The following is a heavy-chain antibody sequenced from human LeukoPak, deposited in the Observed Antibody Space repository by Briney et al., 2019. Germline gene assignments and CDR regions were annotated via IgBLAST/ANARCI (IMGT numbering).Heavy chain of an antibody. J-gene: IGHJ4*02. D-gene: IGHD2-21*01. V-gene: IGHV4-4*09. CDR3: ATSNDAKIAPFDH. CDR2: INTKGET. CDR1: GVSISAYQ. Sequence: SETLSLTCTVSGVSISAYQWSWVRQSPEEGLEWIGCINTKGETSYNPSLKSRVTTSVDTSKSQFSLRLTSVTAADTAVYYCATSNDAKIAPFDHWGQGAPVTVSS.